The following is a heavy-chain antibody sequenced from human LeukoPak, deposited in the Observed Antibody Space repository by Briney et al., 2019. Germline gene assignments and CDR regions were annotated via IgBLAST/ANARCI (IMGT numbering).Heavy chain of an antibody. J-gene: IGHJ4*02. CDR3: ARDPGEWELPIDN. V-gene: IGHV3-7*01. D-gene: IGHD1-26*01. Sequence: PGGTLRLSCAASGFTFSSHGMNWVRQAPGKGLEWVANIKQDGSEKNYLNSVKGRFTISRDNTKNSLYLQMNSLRADDTAVYYCARDPGEWELPIDNWGQGALVTVSS. CDR2: IKQDGSEK. CDR1: GFTFSSHG.